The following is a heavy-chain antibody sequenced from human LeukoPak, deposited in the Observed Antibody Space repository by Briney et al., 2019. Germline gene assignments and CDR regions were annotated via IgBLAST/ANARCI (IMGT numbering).Heavy chain of an antibody. CDR3: ATEAARPVLGYFDY. Sequence: SETLSLTCTVSGGSISSHYWSWIRQPPGKGLEWIGYIYYSGSTNYNPSLKSRVTISVDTSKNQFSLKLSSVTAADTAVYYCATEAARPVLGYFDYWGQGPLVTVSA. CDR2: IYYSGST. CDR1: GGSISSHY. V-gene: IGHV4-59*11. J-gene: IGHJ4*02. D-gene: IGHD6-6*01.